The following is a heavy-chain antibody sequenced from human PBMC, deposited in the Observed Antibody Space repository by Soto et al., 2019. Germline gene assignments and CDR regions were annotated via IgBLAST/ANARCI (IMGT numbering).Heavy chain of an antibody. D-gene: IGHD6-19*01. Sequence: ASVKVCCKASGDTFITYYIHWVRQAPGQGLEWMGIINPSGGSTTYAQKFQGRVTMTRDTSTSTVYMELSSLRSEDTAVYYCARGFSSGWPFGYWGQGTPVTVSS. V-gene: IGHV1-46*01. CDR2: INPSGGST. J-gene: IGHJ4*02. CDR1: GDTFITYY. CDR3: ARGFSSGWPFGY.